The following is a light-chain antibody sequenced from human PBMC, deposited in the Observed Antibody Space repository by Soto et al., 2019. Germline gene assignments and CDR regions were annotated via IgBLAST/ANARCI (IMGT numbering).Light chain of an antibody. CDR3: SSYTTSSTPYV. V-gene: IGLV2-14*01. CDR1: SSDVGGYNY. CDR2: DVG. J-gene: IGLJ1*01. Sequence: QSVLTQPASVSGSRGQSITISCTGTSSDVGGYNYVSWYQQHPGKAPKLIIYDVGNRPSGVSNRFSGSKSDNTASLTISGLQAEDEADYYCSSYTTSSTPYVFGTGTKLTV.